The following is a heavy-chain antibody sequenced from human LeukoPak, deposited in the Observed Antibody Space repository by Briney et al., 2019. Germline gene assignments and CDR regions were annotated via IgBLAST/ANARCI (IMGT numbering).Heavy chain of an antibody. CDR1: GFTFSDYS. V-gene: IGHV3-48*02. D-gene: IGHD3-16*01. J-gene: IGHJ4*02. CDR3: ARDSDYSFDY. Sequence: GGSLRLSCVASGFTFSDYSMNWVRQAPGKGLEWLSYIGLSSRNTFYAESVEGRFTISSDNAKNSLYLQMNSLRDEDTAVYYCARDSDYSFDYWGQGTLVTVSS. CDR2: IGLSSRNT.